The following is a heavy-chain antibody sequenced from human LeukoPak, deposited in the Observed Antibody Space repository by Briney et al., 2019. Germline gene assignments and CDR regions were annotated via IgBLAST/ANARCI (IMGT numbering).Heavy chain of an antibody. CDR2: INPTGGRT. CDR1: GYTVTSYY. J-gene: IGHJ6*02. V-gene: IGHV1-46*01. CDR3: ARLGALYYFYGMDV. Sequence: PLVKAYCKASGYTVTSYYMHWVGRAPGQGLEWMGIINPTGGRTSSAQKFQGRVTMTRDTSTSTVYMELSSLRSEDTAVYYCARLGALYYFYGMDVWGQGTTVTVSS. D-gene: IGHD3-10*01.